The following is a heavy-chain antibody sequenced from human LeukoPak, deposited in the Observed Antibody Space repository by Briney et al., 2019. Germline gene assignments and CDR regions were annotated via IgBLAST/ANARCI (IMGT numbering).Heavy chain of an antibody. D-gene: IGHD1-7*01. CDR2: INPNSGGT. V-gene: IGHV1-2*02. CDR3: ASGGVTGTTASIRHYYYYYMDV. CDR1: GYTFTGYY. Sequence: GASVKVSCKASGYTFTGYYMHWVRQAPGQGLEWMGWINPNSGGTNYAQKFQGRVTMTRDTSISPAYMELSRLRSDDTAVYYCASGGVTGTTASIRHYYYYYMDVWGKGTTVTVSS. J-gene: IGHJ6*03.